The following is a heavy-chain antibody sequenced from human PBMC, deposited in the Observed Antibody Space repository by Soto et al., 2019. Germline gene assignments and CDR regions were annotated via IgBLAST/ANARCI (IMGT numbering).Heavy chain of an antibody. J-gene: IGHJ4*02. CDR2: IYYSGST. V-gene: IGHV4-39*01. CDR3: ARLYCGGDCLSTTFDY. Sequence: PSETLSLTCTVSGGSISSSSYYWGWIRQPPGKGLEWIGSIYYSGSTYYNPSLKSRVTISVDTSKNQFSLKLSSVTAADTAVYYCARLYCGGDCLSTTFDYWGQGTLVTVSS. CDR1: GGSISSSSYY. D-gene: IGHD2-21*02.